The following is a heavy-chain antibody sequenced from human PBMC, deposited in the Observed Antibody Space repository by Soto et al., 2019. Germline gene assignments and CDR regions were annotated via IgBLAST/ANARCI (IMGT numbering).Heavy chain of an antibody. CDR2: ISYDGSNK. CDR3: ARERGYSYGYGPYYYYGMDV. J-gene: IGHJ6*02. CDR1: GFTFSSYA. D-gene: IGHD5-18*01. V-gene: IGHV3-30-3*01. Sequence: PGGSLRLSCAASGFTFSSYAMHWVRQAPGKGLEWVAVISYDGSNKYYADSVKGRFTISRDNSKNTLYLQMNSLRAEDTAVYYCARERGYSYGYGPYYYYGMDVWGQGTTVTVSS.